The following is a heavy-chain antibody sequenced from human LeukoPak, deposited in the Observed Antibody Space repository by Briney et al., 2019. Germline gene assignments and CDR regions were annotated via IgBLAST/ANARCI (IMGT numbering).Heavy chain of an antibody. CDR3: ARDRLPSYDTSGESSFDN. CDR2: MYPSGST. J-gene: IGHJ4*02. CDR1: GGSISSSNW. V-gene: IGHV4-4*02. D-gene: IGHD3-22*01. Sequence: PSETLSLTCAVSGGSISSSNWWSWVRQPPGKGLEWIGEMYPSGSTNYNPSLKSRVTISIDKSKNQFSLKLTSVTAADTAVYYCARDRLPSYDTSGESSFDNWGQGTLVTVSS.